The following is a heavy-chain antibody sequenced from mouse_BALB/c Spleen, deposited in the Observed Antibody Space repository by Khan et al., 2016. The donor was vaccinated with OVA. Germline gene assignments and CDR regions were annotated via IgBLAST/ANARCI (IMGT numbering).Heavy chain of an antibody. CDR2: ISTYSGNT. Sequence: QVQLKQSGPELVRPGVSVKISCKGSGYTFTDYAMHWVKQSHAKSLEWIGLISTYSGNTNYNQKFKRKATMTVDKSSSTAYMELARLTSEDSAIYYCARPAYDGYYDYWGQGTTLTVSS. J-gene: IGHJ2*01. CDR3: ARPAYDGYYDY. V-gene: IGHV1S137*01. D-gene: IGHD2-3*01. CDR1: GYTFTDYA.